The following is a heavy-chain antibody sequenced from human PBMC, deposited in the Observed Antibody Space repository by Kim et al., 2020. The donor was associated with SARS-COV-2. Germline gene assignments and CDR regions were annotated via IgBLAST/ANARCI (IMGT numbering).Heavy chain of an antibody. CDR3: AKDLGYDTFDY. J-gene: IGHJ4*02. CDR1: GFTFSNYW. D-gene: IGHD5-12*01. CDR2: IKPDGTKR. V-gene: IGHV3-7*03. Sequence: GGSLRLSCAASGFTFSNYWMTWVRRAPGKGLELVANIKPDGTKRYYSDSVRGRFTISRDNAKNSLYLQMNSLTVEDTAVYYCAKDLGYDTFDYWGQGTLVTVSS.